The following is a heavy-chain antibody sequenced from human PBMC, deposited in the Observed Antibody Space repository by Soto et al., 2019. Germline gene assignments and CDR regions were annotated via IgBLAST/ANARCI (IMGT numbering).Heavy chain of an antibody. CDR1: GFTFSSYW. CDR3: ARVITNSLEWFLDYNGMDV. V-gene: IGHV3-7*02. D-gene: IGHD3-3*01. Sequence: GGSLRLSCAASGFTFSSYWMSWVRQAPGKGLEWVANIQQDGSQKWYVDSVKGRFTISRDNAKNSLYLQMDSLRAEDTAVYYCARVITNSLEWFLDYNGMDVWGQGTTVTVSS. CDR2: IQQDGSQK. J-gene: IGHJ6*02.